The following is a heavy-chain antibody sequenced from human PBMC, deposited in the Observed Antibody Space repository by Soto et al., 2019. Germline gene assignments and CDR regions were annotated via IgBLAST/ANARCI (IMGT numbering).Heavy chain of an antibody. J-gene: IGHJ4*02. D-gene: IGHD6-13*01. CDR3: AREHTGYSGLIREVDY. CDR2: ISYDGSNK. CDR1: GFTFSSYA. V-gene: IGHV3-30-3*01. Sequence: QVQLVESGGGVVQPGRSLRLSCAASGFTFSSYAMHWVRQAPGKGLEWVAVISYDGSNKYYAASVKGRFTISSDNSKNTVHLQMNSLRAEDTAVYYCAREHTGYSGLIREVDYWGQGTLVTVSS.